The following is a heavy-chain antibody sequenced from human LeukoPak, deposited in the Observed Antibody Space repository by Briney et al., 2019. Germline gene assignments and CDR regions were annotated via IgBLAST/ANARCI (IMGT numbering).Heavy chain of an antibody. CDR2: MKPNSGNT. CDR1: GYTFTNYD. J-gene: IGHJ5*02. V-gene: IGHV1-8*01. Sequence: ASVMVSCKSSGYTFTNYDIHWVRQATGQGLEWMGWMKPNSGNTGYAQKFQGRVIITRDTSRSTAYMELSSLRSDDTAVYYCARGEIAARRGSWFDPWGQGTLVTVSS. D-gene: IGHD6-6*01. CDR3: ARGEIAARRGSWFDP.